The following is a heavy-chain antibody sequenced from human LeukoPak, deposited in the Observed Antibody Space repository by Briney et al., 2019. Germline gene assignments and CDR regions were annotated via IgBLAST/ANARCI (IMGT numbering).Heavy chain of an antibody. J-gene: IGHJ3*02. V-gene: IGHV4-28*05. CDR2: IYYSGGI. Sequence: PSDTLSLTCSVSGYSISTSNYWAWIRQPPGRGLEWIGHIYYSGGIYYNPSLKSRVTMSVDTSRNQFSPKLSSVTAVDTAVYYCARKTTAGPTKAAFDIWGQGTMVAVST. CDR3: ARKTTAGPTKAAFDI. D-gene: IGHD2-21*02. CDR1: GYSISTSNY.